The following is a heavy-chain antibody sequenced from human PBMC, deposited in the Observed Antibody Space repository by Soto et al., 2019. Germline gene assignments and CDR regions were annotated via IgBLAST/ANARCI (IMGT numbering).Heavy chain of an antibody. D-gene: IGHD3-10*01. V-gene: IGHV1-3*01. CDR3: ARDGLLWFGELSEGDAFDI. CDR2: INAGNGNT. J-gene: IGHJ3*02. CDR1: GYTFTCYA. Sequence: QVQLVQSGAEVKKPGASVKVSCKASGYTFTCYAMHWVRQAPGQRLEWMGWINAGNGNTKYSQKFQGRVTITRDTSASTAYMELSSLRSEDTAVYYCARDGLLWFGELSEGDAFDIWGQGTMVTVSS.